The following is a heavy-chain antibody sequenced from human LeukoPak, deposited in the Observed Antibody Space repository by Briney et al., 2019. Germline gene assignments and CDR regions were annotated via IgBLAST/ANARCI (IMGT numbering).Heavy chain of an antibody. D-gene: IGHD3-22*01. CDR2: IYYNGIT. J-gene: IGHJ2*01. V-gene: IGHV4-59*01. CDR1: GGSMRNYY. CDR3: ARVNSSGYYYVPYYWYFDL. Sequence: SETLSLTCTVSGGSMRNYYWSWVRQSPEKGLEWIGYIYYNGITDYNPSLRSRLTISVDTSKNQFSLKLSSVTAADTAVYYCARVNSSGYYYVPYYWYFDLWGRGTLVTVSS.